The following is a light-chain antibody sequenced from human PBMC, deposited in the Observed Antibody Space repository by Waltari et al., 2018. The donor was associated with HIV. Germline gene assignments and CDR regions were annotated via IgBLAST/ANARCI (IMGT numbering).Light chain of an antibody. J-gene: IGLJ3*02. V-gene: IGLV1-44*01. CDR2: NNN. CDR1: SSRPDLTT. CDR3: AAWDDRLSVV. Sequence: QSVLPQPPSASGTPGQRVTISCSGRSSRPDLTTVTWYQQRPGTAPKLLLYNNNQRPSGVPDRFSGSKSGTSASLAISGLQSEDEADYFCAAWDDRLSVVFGGGTKLTVL.